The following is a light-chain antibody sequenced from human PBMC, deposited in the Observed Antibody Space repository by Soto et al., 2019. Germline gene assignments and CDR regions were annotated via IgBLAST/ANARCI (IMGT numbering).Light chain of an antibody. CDR2: DVI. V-gene: IGLV2-11*01. Sequence: QPVLTQPRSVSGSPGQSVTISCSGTSSDVGGYSYVSWYQQRPGKAPKLMIYDVITRPSGVPDRFSGSKSGNTASLTISGLQAEDEADYFCCSYAGSYTFVFGTGTKLTVL. CDR1: SSDVGGYSY. J-gene: IGLJ1*01. CDR3: CSYAGSYTFV.